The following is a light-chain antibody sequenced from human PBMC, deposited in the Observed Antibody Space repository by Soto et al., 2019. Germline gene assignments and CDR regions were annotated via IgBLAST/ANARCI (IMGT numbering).Light chain of an antibody. Sequence: EIVLTQSPATLSLSPGDRATLSCMASQSVTSSLAWLQQKPGQAPRLLIYDVSRRATAIPARFSGSGSVTDFTLTNSSREHEDFAVYNCQQRTTCPTCGGGTKAEIK. CDR3: QQRTTCPT. V-gene: IGKV3-11*01. CDR2: DVS. J-gene: IGKJ4*01. CDR1: QSVTSS.